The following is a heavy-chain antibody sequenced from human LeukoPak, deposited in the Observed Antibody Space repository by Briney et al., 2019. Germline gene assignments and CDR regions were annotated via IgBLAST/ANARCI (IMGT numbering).Heavy chain of an antibody. V-gene: IGHV4-59*01. D-gene: IGHD6-19*01. CDR1: GGSISSYY. J-gene: IGHJ4*02. CDR2: LDYSGST. CDR3: ARDRRAVAGTFDY. Sequence: SETLSLTCTVSGGSISSYYWTWIRQPPGKGLEWIGYLDYSGSTNYSPSLQSRVTISVDTSKNQFSLRLTSVTAADTAVYYCARDRRAVAGTFDYWGQGTLVTVSS.